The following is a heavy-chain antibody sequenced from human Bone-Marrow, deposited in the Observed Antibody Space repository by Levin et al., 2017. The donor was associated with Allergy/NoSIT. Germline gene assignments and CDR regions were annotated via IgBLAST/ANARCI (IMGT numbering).Heavy chain of an antibody. CDR2: INPYSGDT. CDR3: ARVSEISMFTPEYYYGLDV. Sequence: PWASVKVSCKTSGFSFTGFYIHWVRQAPGQGLEWMGWINPYSGDTRLSQKFQGRVTMTRDTSISTAYMELSRLRSDDSAIYYCARVSEISMFTPEYYYGLDVWGLGTTVTVSS. D-gene: IGHD3-10*02. CDR1: GFSFTGFY. J-gene: IGHJ6*02. V-gene: IGHV1-2*02.